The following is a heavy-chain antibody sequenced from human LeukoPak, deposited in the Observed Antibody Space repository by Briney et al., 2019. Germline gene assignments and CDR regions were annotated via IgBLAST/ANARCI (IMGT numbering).Heavy chain of an antibody. CDR2: ISANGGST. CDR3: VKDNGQGGFDY. D-gene: IGHD3-16*01. J-gene: IGHJ4*02. V-gene: IGHV3-64D*09. CDR1: RFTFSSSL. Sequence: GGSLRLSCSASRFTFSSSLMFWVRQAPGKGPESVAAISANGGSTYHTDKVYGRFSISRDNSQNTLYLQMSRLRAEDTAVYYCVKDNGQGGFDYWGRGTLVTVSS.